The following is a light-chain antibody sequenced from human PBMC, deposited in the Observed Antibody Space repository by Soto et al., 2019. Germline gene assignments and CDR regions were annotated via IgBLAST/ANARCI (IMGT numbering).Light chain of an antibody. J-gene: IGKJ1*01. CDR1: QSISSSY. CDR2: GAS. V-gene: IGKV3-20*01. CDR3: QQYYTTPVT. Sequence: EIVLTQSPGTLSLSPGERATLSCRASQSISSSYLAWYQQKPGQAPRLLIYGASSRATGIPDRFSGSGSGTDFTLTISSLQAEDVAVYYCQQYYTTPVTFGQGTKVEI.